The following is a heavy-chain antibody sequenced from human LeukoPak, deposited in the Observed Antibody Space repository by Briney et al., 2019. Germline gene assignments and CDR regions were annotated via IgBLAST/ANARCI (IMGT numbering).Heavy chain of an antibody. D-gene: IGHD2-2*01. Sequence: SETLSLTCAVYGGSFSGYYWSWIRQPPGKGLEWIGEINHSGSTNYNPSLKSRVTISVDTSKNQFSLKLSSVTAADTAVYYCARRNEGCSSTSCPLRDAFDIWGQGTMVTVSS. J-gene: IGHJ3*02. V-gene: IGHV4-34*01. CDR3: ARRNEGCSSTSCPLRDAFDI. CDR1: GGSFSGYY. CDR2: INHSGST.